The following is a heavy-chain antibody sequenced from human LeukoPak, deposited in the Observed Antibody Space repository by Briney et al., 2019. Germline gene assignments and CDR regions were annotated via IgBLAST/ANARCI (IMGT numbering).Heavy chain of an antibody. V-gene: IGHV3-30*02. CDR3: AKSAYCSSTSCYRGYFDY. CDR2: IRYDGGNA. CDR1: GLTLSCCG. D-gene: IGHD2-2*01. Sequence: GGSLRLSCAASGLTLSCCGMHWVRQAPGKGLEWVAFIRYDGGNAYYADSVKGRFTISRDNSQKKMYLQMNSLRTEDTAVYYCAKSAYCSSTSCYRGYFDYWGQGTLVTVSS. J-gene: IGHJ4*02.